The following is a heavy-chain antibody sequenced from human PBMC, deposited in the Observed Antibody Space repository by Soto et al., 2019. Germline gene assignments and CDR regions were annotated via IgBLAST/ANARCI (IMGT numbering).Heavy chain of an antibody. Sequence: ASVKGSCKASGYSCTNYGITWVRQAPGQGFEWMGWISAYNGDTNYAQKLQGRVTMTTDASTSTAYLELRSLRSDDTAVYYCARDRGVAPPVAGNTAYCYYMDVWGKGTTVTVSS. J-gene: IGHJ6*03. V-gene: IGHV1-18*01. CDR2: ISAYNGDT. D-gene: IGHD6-19*01. CDR3: ARDRGVAPPVAGNTAYCYYMDV. CDR1: GYSCTNYG.